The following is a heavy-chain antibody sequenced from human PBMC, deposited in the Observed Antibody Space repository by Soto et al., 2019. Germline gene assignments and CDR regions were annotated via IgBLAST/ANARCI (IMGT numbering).Heavy chain of an antibody. CDR2: IYPDDSNT. J-gene: IGHJ5*02. CDR3: AVNYYDRSGYSYGGGFDP. V-gene: IGHV5-51*01. CDR1: GYGFSNYW. D-gene: IGHD3-22*01. Sequence: PGESLKISCKGSGYGFSNYWIGWVLQMPRRGLECMGVIYPDDSNTRYNPSFQGQVTISVDKSISTAYLQWSSLRASDTAMYYCAVNYYDRSGYSYGGGFDPWGQGTLVTVSS.